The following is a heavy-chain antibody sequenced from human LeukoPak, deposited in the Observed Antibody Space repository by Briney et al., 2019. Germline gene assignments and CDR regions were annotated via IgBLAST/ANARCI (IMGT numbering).Heavy chain of an antibody. CDR3: AKDLGERNTIFGVVIAFDY. CDR1: GFTFSNYW. D-gene: IGHD3-3*01. Sequence: PGGSLRLSCAASGFTFSNYWMSWVRQAPGKGLEWVANIKQDGSEKYYVDSVKGRFTISRDNAENSLYLQMNSLRAEDTAVYYCAKDLGERNTIFGVVIAFDYWGQGTLVTVSS. CDR2: IKQDGSEK. V-gene: IGHV3-7*03. J-gene: IGHJ4*02.